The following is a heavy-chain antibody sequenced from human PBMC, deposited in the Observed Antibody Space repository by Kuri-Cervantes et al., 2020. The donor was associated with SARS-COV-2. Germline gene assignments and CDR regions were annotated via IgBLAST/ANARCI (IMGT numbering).Heavy chain of an antibody. CDR3: ARALGGVFDF. V-gene: IGHV3-30*03. D-gene: IGHD2-8*02. CDR1: GFTFSHFA. CDR2: ISYDGNNK. J-gene: IGHJ4*02. Sequence: GESLKIXCAASGFTFSHFALFWVRXXPGKGLEWXXVISYDGNNKYXSASVMXRFTIXRDDSTNPVYXQINXLRTXDTAVFYCARALGGVFDFWGQGALVTVSS.